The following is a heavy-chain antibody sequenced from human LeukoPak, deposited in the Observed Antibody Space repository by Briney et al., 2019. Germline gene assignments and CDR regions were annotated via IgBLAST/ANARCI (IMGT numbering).Heavy chain of an antibody. J-gene: IGHJ5*02. CDR2: IIPIFGTA. CDR1: GYTFTSYG. Sequence: RASVKVSCKASGYTFTSYGISWVRQAPGQGLEWMGGIIPIFGTANYAQKFQGRVTITADESTSTAYMELSSLRSEDTAVYYCARWGHQLLRPNWFDPWGQGTLVTVSS. CDR3: ARWGHQLLRPNWFDP. V-gene: IGHV1-69*13. D-gene: IGHD2-2*01.